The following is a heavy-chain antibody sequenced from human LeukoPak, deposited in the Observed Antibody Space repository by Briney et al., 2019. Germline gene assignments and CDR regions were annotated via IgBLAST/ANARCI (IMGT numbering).Heavy chain of an antibody. V-gene: IGHV1-18*01. CDR2: ISVYNGNT. CDR1: GYKFTSYG. Sequence: ASVKVSCKASGYKFTSYGISWVRQAPGQGLEWMGRISVYNGNTNYAQKLQGRVTMTADTSTSTVYMELSSLRSEDTAVYYCARGSYYYGSGSYYNTDDHDYWGQGTLVTVSS. D-gene: IGHD3-10*01. CDR3: ARGSYYYGSGSYYNTDDHDY. J-gene: IGHJ4*02.